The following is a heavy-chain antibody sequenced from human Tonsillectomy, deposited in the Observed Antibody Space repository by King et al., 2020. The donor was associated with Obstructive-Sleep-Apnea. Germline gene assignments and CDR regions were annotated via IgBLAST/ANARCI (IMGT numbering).Heavy chain of an antibody. Sequence: VQLVESGGVVVQPGGSLRLSCAASGFNFDDYAMHWVRQAPGKGLEWVSLISWDGGSTYYADSVKGRFTISRDISKNSLYLQMNSLRTEDTALYYCAKDSTYLAAGGTLDYWGQGTLVTVSS. CDR2: ISWDGGST. CDR3: AKDSTYLAAGGTLDY. CDR1: GFNFDDYA. J-gene: IGHJ4*02. V-gene: IGHV3-43D*03. D-gene: IGHD6-13*01.